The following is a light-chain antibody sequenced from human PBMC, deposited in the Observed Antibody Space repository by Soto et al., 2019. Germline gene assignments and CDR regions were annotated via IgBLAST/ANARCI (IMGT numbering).Light chain of an antibody. V-gene: IGKV3-20*01. CDR3: QQYVSSPPT. Sequence: EMVLPQSPGTLSLYPGERATLSCGASQSVSSSHFAWYQQKPGQAPRLLIYGASRRATGIPHRFSGSGSGTEFPLTIHRLETEDFAVYYCQQYVSSPPTFGQGTKVDVK. CDR1: QSVSSSH. CDR2: GAS. J-gene: IGKJ1*01.